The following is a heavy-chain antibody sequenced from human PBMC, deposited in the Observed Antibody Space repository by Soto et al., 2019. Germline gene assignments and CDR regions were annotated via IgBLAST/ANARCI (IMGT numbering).Heavy chain of an antibody. CDR3: AKRREDSAGWHEFVY. V-gene: IGHV3-23*01. J-gene: IGHJ4*02. D-gene: IGHD6-19*01. CDR2: IGGSGGST. CDR1: GVTLRSYV. Sequence: PGGSLRLSCAVSGVTLRSYVMSWVRQAPGKGLEWVATIGGSGGSTVYADSVKGRFTISRDNSKYTLYLQMNSLRAEDTAVYYCAKRREDSAGWHEFVYWGPGTLVTVSS.